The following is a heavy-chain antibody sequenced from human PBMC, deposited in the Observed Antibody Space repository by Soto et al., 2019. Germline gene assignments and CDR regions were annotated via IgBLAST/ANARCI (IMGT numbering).Heavy chain of an antibody. Sequence: EVQLVESGGDLVQPGGSLRLSCAASGFTFSGHWMHWVRQVPGKGLEWVSRINTDGGSSAYSDSVKGRFIISRDNAKNTIYLQISGLRAENTAVYYCAREAGYCSRTSCYRRAFDTWGQGTTDTVSS. V-gene: IGHV3-74*03. CDR1: GFTFSGHW. CDR2: INTDGGSS. CDR3: AREAGYCSRTSCYRRAFDT. J-gene: IGHJ3*02. D-gene: IGHD2-2*01.